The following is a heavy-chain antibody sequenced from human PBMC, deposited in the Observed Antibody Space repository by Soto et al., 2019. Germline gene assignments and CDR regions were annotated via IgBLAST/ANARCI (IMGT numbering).Heavy chain of an antibody. CDR3: ARQSGMDV. Sequence: GESLKISCKTSGYNFAGYWIGWVRQMPGKGLEWLGIIFPGDSDTKYSPSFQGQVNISADKSIRTAYLQWSSLKASDTAIYYCARQSGMDVWGQGTTVTVSS. CDR1: GYNFAGYW. D-gene: IGHD5-12*01. J-gene: IGHJ6*02. V-gene: IGHV5-51*01. CDR2: IFPGDSDT.